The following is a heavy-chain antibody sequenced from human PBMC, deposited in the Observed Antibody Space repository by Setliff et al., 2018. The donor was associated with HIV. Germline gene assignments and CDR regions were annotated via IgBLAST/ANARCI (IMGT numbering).Heavy chain of an antibody. J-gene: IGHJ4*02. V-gene: IGHV4-34*01. CDR2: INHSGST. CDR3: TIPASSLAPN. CDR1: GGSFSGSY. Sequence: SETLSLTCAVYGGSFSGSYWSWIRQPPGKGLEWIGEINHSGSTNYNPSLKSRVTISVDTSKNQFSLKLTSVTAADTAVYYCTIPASSLAPNWGRGTQVTVSS.